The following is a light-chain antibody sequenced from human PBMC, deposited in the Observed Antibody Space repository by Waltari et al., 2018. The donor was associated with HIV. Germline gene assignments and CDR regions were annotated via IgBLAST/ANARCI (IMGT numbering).Light chain of an antibody. CDR3: MQRLQTPQVT. V-gene: IGKV2-28*01. J-gene: IGKJ4*01. Sequence: IVMTQSPPSLPVTPGKPASFPCRPIQNLLDSHGYTYLDWYLQKPGQSPQLLIYLGSNRASGVPDRFSGSGSGTDFTLDISRVEAEDVGVYYCMQRLQTPQVTFGGGTKVEIK. CDR1: QNLLDSHGYTY. CDR2: LGS.